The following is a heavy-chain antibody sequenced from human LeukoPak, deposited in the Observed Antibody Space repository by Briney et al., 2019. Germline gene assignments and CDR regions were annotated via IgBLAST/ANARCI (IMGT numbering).Heavy chain of an antibody. D-gene: IGHD4-17*01. V-gene: IGHV3-30*18. Sequence: GGSLRLSCAASGFTFSSHGMHWVRQAPGKGLEWVALISYDGSQKYHADSVKGRFTISRDNSKNALYLQMDSLRAEDTAVYYCAKDGTRMTHYYYYDGMDVWGQGTTVTVSS. J-gene: IGHJ6*02. CDR2: ISYDGSQK. CDR3: AKDGTRMTHYYYYDGMDV. CDR1: GFTFSSHG.